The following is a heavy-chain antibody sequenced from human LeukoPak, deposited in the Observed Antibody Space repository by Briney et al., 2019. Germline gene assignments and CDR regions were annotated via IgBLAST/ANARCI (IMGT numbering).Heavy chain of an antibody. CDR3: ARRPPTYTIFGVVIRQDY. J-gene: IGHJ4*02. V-gene: IGHV4-39*07. CDR2: IYYSGST. D-gene: IGHD3-3*01. CDR1: GGSISSSSYY. Sequence: KPSETLSLTCTVSGGSISSSSYYWGWIRQPPGKGLEWIGSIYYSGSTYYNPSLKSRVTISVDTSKNQFSLKLSSVTAADTAVYYCARRPPTYTIFGVVIRQDYWGQGTLVTVSS.